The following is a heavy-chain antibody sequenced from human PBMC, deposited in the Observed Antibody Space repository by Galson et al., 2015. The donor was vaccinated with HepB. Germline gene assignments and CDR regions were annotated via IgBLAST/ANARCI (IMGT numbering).Heavy chain of an antibody. D-gene: IGHD5-18*01. CDR1: GFIFSTYT. CDR2: ISSTGTTI. V-gene: IGHV3-48*02. J-gene: IGHJ2*01. CDR3: VRVAIDTTIFRGYWYFDL. Sequence: SLRLSCAASGFIFSTYTFNWVRRAPGKDLEWISYISSTGTTIYYADSVKGRFTISRDNAENSLSLQMSSLRDEDTAVYYCVRVAIDTTIFRGYWYFDLWCRGT.